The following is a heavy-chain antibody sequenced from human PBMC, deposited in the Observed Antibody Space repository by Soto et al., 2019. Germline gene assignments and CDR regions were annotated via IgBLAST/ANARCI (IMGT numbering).Heavy chain of an antibody. CDR1: GFSLSNARMG. V-gene: IGHV2-26*01. D-gene: IGHD3-3*01. J-gene: IGHJ5*02. CDR2: IFSNDEK. Sequence: SGPTLVNPTETLTLTCTVSGFSLSNARMGVSWIRQPPGKALEWLAHIFSNDEKSYSTSLKSRLTISKDTSKSQVVLTMTNMDPVDTATYYCARILEPSDYDFYWFHPWGQGTLVTVPS. CDR3: ARILEPSDYDFYWFHP.